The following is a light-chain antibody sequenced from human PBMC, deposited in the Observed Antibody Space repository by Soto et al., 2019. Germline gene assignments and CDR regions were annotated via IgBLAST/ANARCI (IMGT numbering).Light chain of an antibody. V-gene: IGLV1-44*01. Sequence: QPVLTQPPSASGTPGQRVTISCSGSSSNIGSNAVSWYQHFPGTAPKVLIYSDDQRPSGVPDRFSGSKSGTSASLAISGLRAEDEGDYFCAAWGDSLNTWVFGGGTQLTVL. J-gene: IGLJ3*02. CDR3: AAWGDSLNTWV. CDR2: SDD. CDR1: SSNIGSNA.